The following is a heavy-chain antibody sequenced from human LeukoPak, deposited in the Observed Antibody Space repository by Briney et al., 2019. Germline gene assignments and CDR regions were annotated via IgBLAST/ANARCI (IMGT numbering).Heavy chain of an antibody. CDR2: ISGSGGST. D-gene: IGHD2/OR15-2a*01. CDR1: GFTFSSYA. J-gene: IGHJ4*02. Sequence: GGSLRLSCAASGFTFSSYAMSWVRQAPGKGPEWVSAISGSGGSTYYADSVKGRFTISRDNSKNTLYLQMNSLRAEDTAVYYCARSNSLTSPVDYWGQGTLVTVSS. CDR3: ARSNSLTSPVDY. V-gene: IGHV3-23*01.